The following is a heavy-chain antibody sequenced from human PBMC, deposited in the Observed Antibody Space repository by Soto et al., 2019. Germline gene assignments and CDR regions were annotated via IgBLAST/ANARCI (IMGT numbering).Heavy chain of an antibody. J-gene: IGHJ4*02. D-gene: IGHD3-10*01. V-gene: IGHV4-39*01. Sequence: QLQLQESGPGLVKPSETLSLTCSVSGGSISSSSYYWGWIRQPPGKGLEWIGGIYYSGSTYYNPSLMRRVTTYVYTSKTHFSLKLSAVAAADTAVYYCARHGVLAGESTVEDLDYWGQGTLVTVSS. CDR3: ARHGVLAGESTVEDLDY. CDR1: GGSISSSSYY. CDR2: IYYSGST.